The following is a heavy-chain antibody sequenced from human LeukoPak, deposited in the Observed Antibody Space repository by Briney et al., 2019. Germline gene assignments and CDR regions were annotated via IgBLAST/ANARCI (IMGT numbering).Heavy chain of an antibody. CDR2: ISSSGSTI. CDR3: AKGGGDSWHGFDY. V-gene: IGHV3-48*04. J-gene: IGHJ4*02. CDR1: GFTFSSYS. D-gene: IGHD2-21*02. Sequence: GGSLRLSCAASGFTFSSYSMNWVRQAPGKGLEWVSYISSSGSTIYYADSVKGRFTISRDNAKNSLYLQKNSLRAEDTAVYYCAKGGGDSWHGFDYWGQGTLVTVSS.